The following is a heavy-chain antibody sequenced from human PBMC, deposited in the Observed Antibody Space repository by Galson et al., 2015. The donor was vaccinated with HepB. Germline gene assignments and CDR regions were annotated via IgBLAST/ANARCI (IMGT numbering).Heavy chain of an antibody. CDR1: GFTFSDYS. CDR3: ARERVVIPPTGMDV. J-gene: IGHJ6*02. Sequence: SLRLSCAASGFTFSDYSMSWIRQAPGKGLEWLSYITTGDSAIYYADSVKGRFTISRDNFKNSLYLQMDSLRAGDTAVYYCARERVVIPPTGMDVWGQGTTVTVSS. CDR2: ITTGDSAI. V-gene: IGHV3-11*01. D-gene: IGHD3-3*01.